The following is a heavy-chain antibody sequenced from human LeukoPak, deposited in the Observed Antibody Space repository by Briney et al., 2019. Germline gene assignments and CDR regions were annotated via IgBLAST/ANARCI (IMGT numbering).Heavy chain of an antibody. V-gene: IGHV3-21*01. J-gene: IGHJ4*02. CDR1: GFTFSSYS. CDR3: ATGSGLWSPDY. Sequence: GGSLRLSCAASGFTFSSYSMNWVRQAPGKGLEWVSSISSSSSYIYYADSVKGRFTISRDNAKNRLYVQMNSLRADDTAVYYCATGSGLWSPDYWGQGTLVTVSS. D-gene: IGHD5-18*01. CDR2: ISSSSSYI.